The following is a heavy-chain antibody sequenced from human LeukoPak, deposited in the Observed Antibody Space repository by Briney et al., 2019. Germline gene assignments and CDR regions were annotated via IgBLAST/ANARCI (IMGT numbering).Heavy chain of an antibody. Sequence: GGSLRLSCATSGFIFSSYSMIWVRQAPGKGLEWVSYIDSSSSSIYYAESVRGRFTISRDNAKNSLYLQMNSLRAEDTAVYYCARVYSTGSIRYPRRYDCWGQGTLVTVSS. V-gene: IGHV3-48*04. CDR2: IDSSSSSI. J-gene: IGHJ4*02. D-gene: IGHD3-3*02. CDR1: GFIFSSYS. CDR3: ARVYSTGSIRYPRRYDC.